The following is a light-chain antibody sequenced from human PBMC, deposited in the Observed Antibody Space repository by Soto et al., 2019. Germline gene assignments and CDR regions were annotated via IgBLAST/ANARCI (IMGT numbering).Light chain of an antibody. CDR1: QDIRNE. CDR3: LQDYEYPRT. J-gene: IGKJ1*01. Sequence: AIQMTQSPSSLSASVGDRVTITCRASQDIRNELAWYQQSPGKAPKFLIYAASYLQSGVPSRFRGAGSGTGFTLIISSLQPEDSATYYCLQDYEYPRTFGQGTKVEIK. V-gene: IGKV1-6*01. CDR2: AAS.